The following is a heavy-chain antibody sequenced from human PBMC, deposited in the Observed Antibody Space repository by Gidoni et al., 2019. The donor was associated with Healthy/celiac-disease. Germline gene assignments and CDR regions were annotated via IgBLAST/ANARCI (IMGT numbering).Heavy chain of an antibody. CDR3: ARDLARFLEWLPPDYGMDV. J-gene: IGHJ6*02. D-gene: IGHD3-3*01. V-gene: IGHV3-33*01. CDR1: GFTFSSYG. CDR2: IWYDGSNK. Sequence: QVQLVESGGGVVQPGRSLRLSCAASGFTFSSYGMHWVRQAPGKGLEWVAVIWYDGSNKYYADSVKGRFTISRDNSKNTLYLQMNSLRAEDTAVYYCARDLARFLEWLPPDYGMDVWGQGTTVTVSS.